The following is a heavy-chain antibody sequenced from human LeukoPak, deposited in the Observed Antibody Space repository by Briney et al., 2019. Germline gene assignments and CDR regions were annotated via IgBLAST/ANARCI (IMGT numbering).Heavy chain of an antibody. CDR1: GYTLTELS. V-gene: IGHV1-24*01. J-gene: IGHJ6*02. CDR2: FDPEDGET. CDR3: ATDRGRGIAVAGTPDYYYYYGMDV. Sequence: ASVKVSCKVSGYTLTELSMHWVRQAPGKGLEWMGGFDPEDGETIYAQKFQGRVTMTEDTSTDTAYMELSGLRSEDTAVYYCATDRGRGIAVAGTPDYYYYYGMDVWGQGTTVTVSS. D-gene: IGHD6-19*01.